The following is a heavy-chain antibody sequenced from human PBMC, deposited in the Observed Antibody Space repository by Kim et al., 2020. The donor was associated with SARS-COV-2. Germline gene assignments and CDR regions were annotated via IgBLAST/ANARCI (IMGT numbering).Heavy chain of an antibody. Sequence: GGSLRLSCAASGFTFSDYYMSWIRQAPGKGLEWVSYISSSGSTIYYADSVKGRFTISRDNAKNSLYLQMNSLRAEDTAVYYCARSLAYYDILTGYYTAAWDYWGQGTLVTVSS. J-gene: IGHJ4*02. CDR2: ISSSGSTI. D-gene: IGHD3-9*01. V-gene: IGHV3-11*01. CDR1: GFTFSDYY. CDR3: ARSLAYYDILTGYYTAAWDY.